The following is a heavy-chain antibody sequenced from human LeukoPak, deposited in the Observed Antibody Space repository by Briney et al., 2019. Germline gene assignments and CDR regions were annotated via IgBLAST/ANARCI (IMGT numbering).Heavy chain of an antibody. D-gene: IGHD3-22*01. CDR1: GGTFSSYA. V-gene: IGHV1-69*01. CDR2: IIPIFGTA. J-gene: IGHJ3*02. Sequence: SVKVSCTASGGTFSSYAISWVRQAPGQGLEWMGGIIPIFGTANYAQKFQGRVTITADESTSTAYMELSSLRSEDTAVYYCARTIFGRYYDSSGPGRYAFDIWGQGTMVTVSS. CDR3: ARTIFGRYYDSSGPGRYAFDI.